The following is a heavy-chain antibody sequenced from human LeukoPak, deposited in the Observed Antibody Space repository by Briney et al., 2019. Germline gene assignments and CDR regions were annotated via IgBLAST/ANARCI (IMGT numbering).Heavy chain of an antibody. CDR3: ARSGYDFWSGYPLSYYYYMDV. Sequence: GGSLRLSCAASGFTFSSYWMSWVRQAPGKGLEWVANIKQDGSEKYYVDSVKGRFTISRDNAKNSLYLQMNSLRAEDTAVYYCARSGYDFWSGYPLSYYYYMDVWGKGTRVTVSS. J-gene: IGHJ6*03. D-gene: IGHD3-3*01. CDR2: IKQDGSEK. CDR1: GFTFSSYW. V-gene: IGHV3-7*01.